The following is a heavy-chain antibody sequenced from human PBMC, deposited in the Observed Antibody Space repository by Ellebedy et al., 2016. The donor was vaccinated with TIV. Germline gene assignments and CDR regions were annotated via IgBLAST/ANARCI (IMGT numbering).Heavy chain of an antibody. V-gene: IGHV3-23*01. CDR3: ARDPVGVGPAFDV. D-gene: IGHD4-23*01. CDR1: GFTFSSYA. J-gene: IGHJ3*01. Sequence: PGGSLRLSCVASGFTFSSYAMCWVRQAPERGLEWVSIITGSGYDTYYADSVKGRFTISRDNSKDTLFLQMNSLRAEDTAIYFCARDPVGVGPAFDVWGQGTMVTVSS. CDR2: ITGSGYDT.